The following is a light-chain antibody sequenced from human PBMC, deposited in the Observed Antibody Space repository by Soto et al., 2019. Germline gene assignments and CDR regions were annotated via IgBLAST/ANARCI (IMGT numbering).Light chain of an antibody. CDR2: DSF. J-gene: IGKJ2*01. CDR3: QQRADWHPYT. CDR1: QSISSS. Sequence: EIVLTQSPATLSLSPGERATLSCRASQSISSSLAWYQQKPGQAPRLLIYDSFNRNSGTPARFSGGGSGTDFTLTISSVEPEDFAIYYCQQRADWHPYTFGRGTKLEIK. V-gene: IGKV3-11*01.